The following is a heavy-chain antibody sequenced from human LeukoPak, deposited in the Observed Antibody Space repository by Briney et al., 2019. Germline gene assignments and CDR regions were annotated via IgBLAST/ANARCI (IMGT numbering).Heavy chain of an antibody. CDR1: GFTHSSYW. J-gene: IGHJ4*02. D-gene: IGHD4-17*01. Sequence: GGSLRLSCAASGFTHSSYWMSWVRQAPGKGLEGVANIKQDGREKYYVDSVKGRFTISRDNAKNSLYLQMNSQRAEDTAVYYCARGQTTVTNWGQGTLVTVSS. CDR3: ARGQTTVTN. CDR2: IKQDGREK. V-gene: IGHV3-7*03.